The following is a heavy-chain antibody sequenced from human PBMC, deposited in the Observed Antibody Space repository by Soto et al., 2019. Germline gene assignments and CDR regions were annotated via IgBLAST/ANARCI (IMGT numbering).Heavy chain of an antibody. CDR3: ATCSGGGGCYYYYGMDV. CDR2: IWYDGSNK. Sequence: GGSLRLSCAASGFTFSNYGMHWVRQAPGKGLEWVAVIWYDGSNKYYADSVKGRFIISRDNSKSTLYLQMNTLRAEDTAVYYCATCSGGGGCYYYYGMDVWGQGTTVTVSS. CDR1: GFTFSNYG. J-gene: IGHJ6*02. D-gene: IGHD2-15*01. V-gene: IGHV3-33*01.